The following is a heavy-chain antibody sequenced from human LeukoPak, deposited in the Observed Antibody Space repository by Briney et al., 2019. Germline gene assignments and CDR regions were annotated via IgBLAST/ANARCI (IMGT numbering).Heavy chain of an antibody. J-gene: IGHJ4*02. CDR1: GFTFDDYG. V-gene: IGHV3-20*04. CDR3: ARLGIAAAGRPFDY. Sequence: PGGSLRLSCAASGFTFDDYGMSWVRQAPGKGLEWVSGINWSGGSTGYADSVKGRFTISRDNAKSALYLRMNSLRAEDTALYYCARLGIAAAGRPFDYWGQGTLVTVSS. D-gene: IGHD6-13*01. CDR2: INWSGGST.